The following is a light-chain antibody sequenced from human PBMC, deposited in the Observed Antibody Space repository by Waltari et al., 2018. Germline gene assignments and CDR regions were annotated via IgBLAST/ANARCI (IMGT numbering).Light chain of an antibody. CDR3: CSYTRSTAVT. Sequence: SALTQPASVSGSPGQSITISCTGVGRDIGTHESVSWYQQHPGKAPKLIIYDVSNRPSGVSDRFSGSKSGSSAFLTISGLQADDEADYYCCSYTRSTAVTFGGGTKVTVL. J-gene: IGLJ2*01. V-gene: IGLV2-14*03. CDR1: GRDIGTHES. CDR2: DVS.